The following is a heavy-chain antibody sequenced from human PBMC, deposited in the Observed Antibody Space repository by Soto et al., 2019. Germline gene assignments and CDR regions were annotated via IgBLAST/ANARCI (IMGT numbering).Heavy chain of an antibody. D-gene: IGHD5-12*01. Sequence: QVQLVQSGAEVKKPGASVKVSCKASGYTFTSYYMHWVRQAPGQGLEWMGIINPSGGSTSYAQKFQGRVTMTRDTSTSTVYMELSSLRSEDTAVYYCARVRWDREEMATGGPSYFDYWGQGTLVTVSS. V-gene: IGHV1-46*01. CDR1: GYTFTSYY. J-gene: IGHJ4*02. CDR3: ARVRWDREEMATGGPSYFDY. CDR2: INPSGGST.